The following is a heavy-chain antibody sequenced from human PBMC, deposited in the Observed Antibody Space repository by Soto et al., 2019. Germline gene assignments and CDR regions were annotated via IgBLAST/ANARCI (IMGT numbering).Heavy chain of an antibody. CDR3: ARARKRYCSGGSCYSRYWFDP. J-gene: IGHJ5*02. D-gene: IGHD2-15*01. CDR1: GYTFTTYD. V-gene: IGHV1-8*01. CDR2: MNPNSGNT. Sequence: ASVEASCKAPGYTFTTYDGSLVRQSTGQGLEWMGWMNPNSGNTGYAQKFQGRVTMTRNTSISTAYMELSSLRSEDTAVYYCARARKRYCSGGSCYSRYWFDPWGQGTLVTVSS.